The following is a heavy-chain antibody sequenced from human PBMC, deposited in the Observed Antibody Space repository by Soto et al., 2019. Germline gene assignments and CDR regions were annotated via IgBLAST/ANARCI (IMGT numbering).Heavy chain of an antibody. V-gene: IGHV1-8*01. CDR1: GYTFTSYD. CDR3: AKALKGPLYYDFWSGPPQYYYYGMDV. Sequence: GASVKVSCKASGYTFTSYDINWVRQATGQGLEWMGWMNPNSGNTGYAQKFQGRVTMTRNTSISTAYMELSSLRSEDTAVYYCAKALKGPLYYDFWSGPPQYYYYGMDVWGQGTTVTVSS. D-gene: IGHD3-3*01. J-gene: IGHJ6*02. CDR2: MNPNSGNT.